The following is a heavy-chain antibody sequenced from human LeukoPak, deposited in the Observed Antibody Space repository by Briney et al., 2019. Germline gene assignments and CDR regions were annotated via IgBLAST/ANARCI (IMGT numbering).Heavy chain of an antibody. Sequence: SQTLSLTCTVSGGSISSGGYYWSWIRQHPGKGLGWIGNIYYSGSTYYNPSLKSRVTISVDTSKNQFSLKLSSVTAADTAVYYCARARVTMVRGVNWFDPWGQGTLVTVSS. J-gene: IGHJ5*02. V-gene: IGHV4-31*03. D-gene: IGHD3-10*01. CDR2: IYYSGST. CDR3: ARARVTMVRGVNWFDP. CDR1: GGSISSGGYY.